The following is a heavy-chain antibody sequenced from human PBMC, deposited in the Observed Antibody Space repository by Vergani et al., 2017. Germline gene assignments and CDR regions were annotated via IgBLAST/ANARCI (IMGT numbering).Heavy chain of an antibody. CDR2: IFYSGTT. Sequence: QVQLQESGPGVVKPSQTLSLTCAVSGGSISSGDHCWTWIRQRPGKGLEWIGYIFYSGTTYDNPSLRSRLTISVDTSQNQFSLKLRSVTAGDTAVYYCARVDTQVPATSHFYYMDVWGKGTTVVVSS. CDR3: ARVDTQVPATSHFYYMDV. V-gene: IGHV4-31*11. J-gene: IGHJ6*03. D-gene: IGHD6-25*01. CDR1: GGSISSGDHC.